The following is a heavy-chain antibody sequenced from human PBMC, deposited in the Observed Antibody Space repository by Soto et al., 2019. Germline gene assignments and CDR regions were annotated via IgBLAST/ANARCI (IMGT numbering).Heavy chain of an antibody. D-gene: IGHD6-13*01. CDR2: MNPNSGNT. V-gene: IGHV1-8*01. CDR1: GYTFTSYD. J-gene: IGHJ4*02. CDR3: ARDYSSSWYKYYFDY. Sequence: ASVKVSCKASGYTFTSYDINWVRQATGQGLEWMGWMNPNSGNTGYAQKFQDRVTMTRNTSISTAYMELSSLRSEDTAVYYCARDYSSSWYKYYFDYWGQGTLVTVSS.